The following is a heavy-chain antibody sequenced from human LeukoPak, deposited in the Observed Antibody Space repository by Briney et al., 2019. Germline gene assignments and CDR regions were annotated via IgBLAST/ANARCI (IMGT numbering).Heavy chain of an antibody. CDR1: GGSISPFF. V-gene: IGHV4-59*01. CDR3: ARGACSGASCLDS. D-gene: IGHD2-15*01. Sequence: SETLSLTCTVSGGSISPFFWSWIRQPPGKGLELISHVYHSGTTNYNPSLKSRVGISADASRNQFSLRLTSVTAAETAVYYCARGACSGASCLDSWGQGTLVTVSS. CDR2: VYHSGTT. J-gene: IGHJ4*02.